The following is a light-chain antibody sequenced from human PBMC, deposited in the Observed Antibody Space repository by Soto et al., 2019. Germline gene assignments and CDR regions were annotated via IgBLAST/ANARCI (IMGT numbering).Light chain of an antibody. J-gene: IGKJ2*01. CDR1: QRITTY. V-gene: IGKV1-39*01. Sequence: IHMTQSPSSLSASVGDRVTITCRASQRITTYLNWYQQKPGEAPKLLISTSGTLQRGVPSRFTGSGSGTAFSLTITGLQPADFATYYCQHDYNSPYTFGRWTELEFK. CDR3: QHDYNSPYT. CDR2: TSG.